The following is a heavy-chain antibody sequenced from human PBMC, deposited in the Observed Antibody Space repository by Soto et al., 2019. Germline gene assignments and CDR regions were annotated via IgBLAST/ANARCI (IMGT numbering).Heavy chain of an antibody. Sequence: QVQLVESGVGVVQPGRSLRLSCAASGFTFSSYGMHWVRQAPGKGLEWVAVISYDGSNKYYADSVKGRFTVSRDKSKNTLYLQVNSLRAEDTAVYYCAKDKVPVVVTAPFDYWGQGTLVTVSS. CDR1: GFTFSSYG. V-gene: IGHV3-30*18. D-gene: IGHD2-21*02. J-gene: IGHJ4*02. CDR2: ISYDGSNK. CDR3: AKDKVPVVVTAPFDY.